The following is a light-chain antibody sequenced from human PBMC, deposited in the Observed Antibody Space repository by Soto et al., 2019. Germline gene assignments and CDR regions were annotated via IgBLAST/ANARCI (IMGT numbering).Light chain of an antibody. CDR2: GVF. V-gene: IGKV3-20*01. Sequence: ETVLTQSPGTVSLSPGERATLSCRTSQSVNSNYLAWYQQKPGQAPRLLIYGVFNRATGIPDRFSGSGSGTDVTLTISGLEPEDSAGYYCQHDDGSPRTFGQGTKLEIK. CDR1: QSVNSNY. CDR3: QHDDGSPRT. J-gene: IGKJ2*01.